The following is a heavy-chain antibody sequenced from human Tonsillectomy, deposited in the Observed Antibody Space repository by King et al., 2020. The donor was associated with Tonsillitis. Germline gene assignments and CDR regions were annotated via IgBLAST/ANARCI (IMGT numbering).Heavy chain of an antibody. V-gene: IGHV3-15*01. CDR2: IKSKTDGGTT. Sequence: VQLVESGGGLVKPGGSLRLSCAASGFTFSNAWMSWVRQAPGKGLEWVGRIKSKTDGGTTDYAAPVKGRFTISRDDSKNTLYLQMNSLKTEDTAVYYCTTDFEVRPVWLSITLILGGYWGQGTLVTVSS. CDR1: GFTFSNAW. D-gene: IGHD3-9*01. J-gene: IGHJ4*02. CDR3: TTDFEVRPVWLSITLILGGY.